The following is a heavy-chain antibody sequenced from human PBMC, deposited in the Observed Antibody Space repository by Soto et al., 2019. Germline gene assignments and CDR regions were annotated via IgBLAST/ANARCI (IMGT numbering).Heavy chain of an antibody. CDR1: GFTFSSYW. J-gene: IGHJ4*02. Sequence: GGSLRLSCAASGFTFSSYWMHWVRQVPGKGLMWVSRINTDGSTIRYADSVKGRFSISRDNAQNTLFLQMDSLRVEDTAVYYCVRASGSYGLDLFDSWGQGILVTAPQ. D-gene: IGHD1-26*01. V-gene: IGHV3-74*01. CDR3: VRASGSYGLDLFDS. CDR2: INTDGSTI.